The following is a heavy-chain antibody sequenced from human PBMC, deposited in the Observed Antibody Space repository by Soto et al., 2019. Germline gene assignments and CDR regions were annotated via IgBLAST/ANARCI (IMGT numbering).Heavy chain of an antibody. J-gene: IGHJ4*02. D-gene: IGHD3-16*01. CDR3: ARNGQTYDYVFFDN. CDR1: GYTFTGYY. Sequence: SVKVSCKASGYTFTGYYMHWVRQAPGQGLEWMGWINPNSGGTNYAQKFQGWVTMTRDTSISTAYMELNSLISEDTAVSYCARNGQTYDYVFFDNWGQGTLVTVSS. CDR2: INPNSGGT. V-gene: IGHV1-2*04.